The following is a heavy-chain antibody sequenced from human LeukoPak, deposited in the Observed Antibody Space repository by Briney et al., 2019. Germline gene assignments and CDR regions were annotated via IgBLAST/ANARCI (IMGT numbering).Heavy chain of an antibody. CDR1: GCTFTSYY. CDR3: ARHRDSSRPFDY. J-gene: IGHJ4*02. D-gene: IGHD6-13*01. V-gene: IGHV1-2*02. CDR2: INPNSGGT. Sequence: GASVKVSCKASGCTFTSYYMHWVRQAPGQGLEWMGIINPNSGGTNYAQKFQGRVTMTRDTSISTAYMELSRLRSDDTAVYYCARHRDSSRPFDYWGQGTLVTVSS.